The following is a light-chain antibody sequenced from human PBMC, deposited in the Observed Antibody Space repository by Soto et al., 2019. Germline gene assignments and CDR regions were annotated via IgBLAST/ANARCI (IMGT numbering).Light chain of an antibody. CDR3: LQDYTYPWT. CDR2: GAS. J-gene: IGKJ1*01. V-gene: IGKV1-6*01. Sequence: IQMTQSPSSLSSSVGDRVTITCRASQGISNELGWYQQRPGKAPKVLIYGASNLQSGVPSRFSGSASGTDFTLTISSLQPEDFATYYCLQDYTYPWTFGQGTKVDIK. CDR1: QGISNE.